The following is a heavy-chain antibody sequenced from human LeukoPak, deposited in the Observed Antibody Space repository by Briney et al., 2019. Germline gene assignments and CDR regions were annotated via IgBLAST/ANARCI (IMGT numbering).Heavy chain of an antibody. D-gene: IGHD1-1*01. CDR1: GFTSSDYY. Sequence: GGSLRPSCAASGFTSSDYYMSWIRQAPGKGLEWISYISGSGSSTYFADSVKGRFTISRDNAKNSLSLQMNSLRAEDTAVYYCARGTGFFGPWGQGTLVTVSS. J-gene: IGHJ5*02. CDR2: ISGSGSST. V-gene: IGHV3-11*04. CDR3: ARGTGFFGP.